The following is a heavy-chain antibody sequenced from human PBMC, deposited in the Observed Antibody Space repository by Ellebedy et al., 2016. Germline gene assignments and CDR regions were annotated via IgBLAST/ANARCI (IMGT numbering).Heavy chain of an antibody. CDR2: IKQDGSEK. J-gene: IGHJ4*02. D-gene: IGHD4/OR15-4a*01. V-gene: IGHV3-7*01. CDR1: GFTFSSYW. Sequence: GGSLRLSXAASGFTFSSYWMTWVRQAPGKGLEWVANIKQDGSEKYYVDSVKGRFTISRDNAENSLYLQMNSLRAEETAVYFCARGHGAVVGLAHWGQGTLVTVSS. CDR3: ARGHGAVVGLAH.